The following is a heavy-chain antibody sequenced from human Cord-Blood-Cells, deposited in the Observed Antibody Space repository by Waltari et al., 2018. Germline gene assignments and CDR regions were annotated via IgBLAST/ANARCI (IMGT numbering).Heavy chain of an antibody. V-gene: IGHV3-15*01. Sequence: EVQLVESGGGLVKPGGSLRLSCAASGFTFSNAWMSWVRQAPGKGLEWVGRIKSKTDGGITDYAAPGKGRFTISRNVSKNTLYLQMNSLKTEDTAVYYCTTEGGGYCSSTSCYDAFDIWGQGTMVTVSS. D-gene: IGHD2-2*01. CDR3: TTEGGGYCSSTSCYDAFDI. J-gene: IGHJ3*02. CDR2: IKSKTDGGIT. CDR1: GFTFSNAW.